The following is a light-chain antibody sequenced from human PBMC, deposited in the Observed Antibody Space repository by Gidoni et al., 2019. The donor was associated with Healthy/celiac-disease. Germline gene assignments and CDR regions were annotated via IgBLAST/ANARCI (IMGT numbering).Light chain of an antibody. CDR3: QQYGSSRWT. CDR1: QSVSSSY. CDR2: GAS. Sequence: EIVLTQSPGTLSLSPGERATLSCRASQSVSSSYLAWYQQKPGQAPRLLIYGASSRATGIPDRFSGSGSGTDFTLTISRLEPEDCAVYYCQQYGSSRWTFGQVTKVEIK. V-gene: IGKV3-20*01. J-gene: IGKJ1*01.